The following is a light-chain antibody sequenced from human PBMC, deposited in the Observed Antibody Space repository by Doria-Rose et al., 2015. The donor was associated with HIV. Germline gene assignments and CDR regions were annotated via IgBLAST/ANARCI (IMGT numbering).Light chain of an antibody. J-gene: IGLJ3*02. CDR2: NTY. Sequence: QSVLTQPPSSSVSLGGTVTLTCGLTSGPVTGAYYPSWHQQTPGQAPRTLIYNTYSLSSGVSDRFSGSIPGNKAALTISGAQADDESDYYCVLYMGSGIWMSGGGTKLTVL. CDR1: SGPVTGAYY. V-gene: IGLV8-61*01. CDR3: VLYMGSGIWM.